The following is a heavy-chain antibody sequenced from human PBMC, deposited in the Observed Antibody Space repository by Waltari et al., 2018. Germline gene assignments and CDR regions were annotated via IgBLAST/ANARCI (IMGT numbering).Heavy chain of an antibody. Sequence: QVQLQESGPGLVKPSGTLSLTCPVSGGSLRSTNWWSWVRQPPGRGREWIGEIYHNGSTSYNPSRGRRVTVSVDKSKNQFSLKVTSVTAADTAVYYCARDAIRAALNHWGPGILVTVSS. D-gene: IGHD6-25*01. CDR1: GGSLRSTNW. V-gene: IGHV4-4*02. CDR2: IYHNGST. J-gene: IGHJ4*02. CDR3: ARDAIRAALNH.